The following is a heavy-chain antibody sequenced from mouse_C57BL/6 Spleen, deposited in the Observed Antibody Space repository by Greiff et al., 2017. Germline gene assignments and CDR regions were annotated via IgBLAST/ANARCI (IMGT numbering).Heavy chain of an antibody. CDR2: INPSSGYT. J-gene: IGHJ1*03. CDR3: ASPLYDYDWYFDV. D-gene: IGHD2-4*01. Sequence: QVQLQQSGAELAKPGASVKLSCKASGYTFTSYWMHWVKQRPGQGLEWIGYINPSSGYTKYNQKFKDKATLTADKSSSTAYMQLSSLTYEDSAVYYCASPLYDYDWYFDVWGTGTTVTVSS. V-gene: IGHV1-7*01. CDR1: GYTFTSYW.